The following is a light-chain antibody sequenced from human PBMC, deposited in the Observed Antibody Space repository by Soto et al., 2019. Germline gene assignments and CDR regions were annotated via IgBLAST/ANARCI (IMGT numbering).Light chain of an antibody. V-gene: IGKV1-5*03. CDR2: KAS. Sequence: DIQMTQSPSTLSASVGDRVTITCRASQSISNWLAWYQQKPRKAPKLLIYKASSLESGVPSRFSGSGSGTEFTLTISSLQPDDFATYYCQQYKTYSVTFGQGTKVEIK. J-gene: IGKJ1*01. CDR3: QQYKTYSVT. CDR1: QSISNW.